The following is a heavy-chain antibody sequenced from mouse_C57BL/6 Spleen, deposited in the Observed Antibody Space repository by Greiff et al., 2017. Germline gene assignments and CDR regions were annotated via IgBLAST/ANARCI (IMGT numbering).Heavy chain of an antibody. CDR2: IFPGSGST. V-gene: IGHV1-9*01. Sequence: QVQLQQSGAELMKPGASVKLSCKASGYTFTGYWIAWVKQRPGHGLEWIGAIFPGSGSTNYTEKFKGKATFTADTSYNTAYMQLSSLTTEDSAISYCARKGTTAVRGFALDDWGHGTSVTVSS. CDR1: GYTFTGYW. CDR3: ARKGTTAVRGFALDD. J-gene: IGHJ4*01. D-gene: IGHD1-1*01.